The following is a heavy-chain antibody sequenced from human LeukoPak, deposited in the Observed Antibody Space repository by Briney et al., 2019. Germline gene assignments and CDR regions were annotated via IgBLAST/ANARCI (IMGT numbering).Heavy chain of an antibody. CDR3: AKAQQKRITMIVVVIPRGYYYFDY. D-gene: IGHD3-22*01. Sequence: GGSLRLSCAASGFTVDSNYLSWVRQAPGKGLEWVSTIYTGGNTYYAASVKGRFTISRDFSKNTVFLHMNSLRAEDTAVYYCAKAQQKRITMIVVVIPRGYYYFDYWGQGTLVTVSS. V-gene: IGHV3-53*01. J-gene: IGHJ4*02. CDR1: GFTVDSNY. CDR2: IYTGGNT.